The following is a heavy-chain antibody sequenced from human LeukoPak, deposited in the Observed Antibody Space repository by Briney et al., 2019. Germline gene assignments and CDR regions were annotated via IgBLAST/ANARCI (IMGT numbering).Heavy chain of an antibody. D-gene: IGHD6-19*01. J-gene: IGHJ4*02. CDR2: ISSSSSYI. CDR3: AKDSEEAVAGIFDY. CDR1: GFTFSSYS. V-gene: IGHV3-21*01. Sequence: GGSLRLSCAASGFTFSSYSMNWVRQAPGKGLEWVSSISSSSSYIYYADSVKGRFTISRDNAKNSLYLQMNSLRAEDTAVYYCAKDSEEAVAGIFDYWGQGTLVTVSS.